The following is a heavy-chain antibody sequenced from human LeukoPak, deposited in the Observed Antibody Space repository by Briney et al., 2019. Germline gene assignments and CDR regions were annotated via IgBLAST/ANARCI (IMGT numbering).Heavy chain of an antibody. Sequence: GGSLRLSCAASGITFSSFGMHWVRQAPGKGLEWVAFIWYDGSNKYYADSVKGRFTISRDNSKNTLYLQMSSLRVEDTAVYHCARDGTQTAGPFDPWGQGTLVTVSS. CDR2: IWYDGSNK. J-gene: IGHJ5*02. CDR3: ARDGTQTAGPFDP. D-gene: IGHD1/OR15-1a*01. V-gene: IGHV3-33*01. CDR1: GITFSSFG.